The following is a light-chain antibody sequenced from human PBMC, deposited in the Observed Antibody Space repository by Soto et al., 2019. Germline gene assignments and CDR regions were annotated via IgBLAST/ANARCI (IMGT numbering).Light chain of an antibody. CDR3: KQRTHWPIT. CDR1: HSLLCQDVKAY. CDR2: DVS. V-gene: IGKV2D-29*01. J-gene: IGKJ5*01. Sequence: ALTQAPLSLSVTPGQPASMSCKYSHSLLCQDVKAYLYWYLQRPGQAPKLLIYDVSNRFSGVPDRFSGSGSGTDFTLTISRVEAEDVGVYYCKQRTHWPITFGQGTRLEIK.